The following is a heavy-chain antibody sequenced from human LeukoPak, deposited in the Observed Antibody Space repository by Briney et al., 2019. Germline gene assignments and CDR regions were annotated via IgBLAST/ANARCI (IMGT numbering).Heavy chain of an antibody. CDR3: ARTRGTSSSCPRD. D-gene: IGHD6-13*01. J-gene: IGHJ4*02. CDR1: GVSISSSIYY. V-gene: IGHV4-39*07. CDR2: FYYSGNT. Sequence: SETLSLTCTVSGVSISSSIYYWGWIRQPPGKGLEWIGSFYYSGNTYYNPSLKSRVTISVDTSKNQFSLKLSSVTAADTAVYYCARTRGTSSSCPRDWGQGTLVTVSS.